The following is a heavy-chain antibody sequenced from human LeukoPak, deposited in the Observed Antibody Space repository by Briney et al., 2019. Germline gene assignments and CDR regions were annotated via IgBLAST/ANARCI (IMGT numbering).Heavy chain of an antibody. CDR3: ARVRTIAVGDVWGFDY. V-gene: IGHV4-34*01. J-gene: IGHJ4*02. D-gene: IGHD6-19*01. CDR2: INHSGST. CDR1: GGSFSGYY. Sequence: PSETLSLTCAVYGGSFSGYYWSWIRRPPGKGLEWIGEINHSGSTNYNPSLKSRVTISVDTSKNQFSLKLSSVTAADTAVYYCARVRTIAVGDVWGFDYWGQGTLVTVSS.